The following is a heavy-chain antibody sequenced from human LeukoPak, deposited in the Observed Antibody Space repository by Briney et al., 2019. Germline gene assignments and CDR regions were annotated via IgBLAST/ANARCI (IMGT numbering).Heavy chain of an antibody. Sequence: SVKVSCKASGGTFSSYAISWVRQAPGQGLEWMGGIIPIFGTANYAQKFQGRVTITTDESTSTAYMELSSLRSEDTAVYYCARDLRYCSGGSCYSAPTFGYWGQGTLVTVSS. J-gene: IGHJ4*02. D-gene: IGHD2-15*01. V-gene: IGHV1-69*05. CDR3: ARDLRYCSGGSCYSAPTFGY. CDR1: GGTFSSYA. CDR2: IIPIFGTA.